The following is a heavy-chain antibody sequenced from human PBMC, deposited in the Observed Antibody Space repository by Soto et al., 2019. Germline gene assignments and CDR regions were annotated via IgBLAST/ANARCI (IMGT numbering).Heavy chain of an antibody. Sequence: EVQLLESGGGLVQPGGSLRLSCAASGFTFSSYAMSWVRQAPGKGLEWVSAISGSGGSTYYADSVKGRFTISRDNSKNTLYLQMNSLIAEDTAVYYCAKDIYDSSGYSQELYYYYGMDVWGQGTTVTVSS. V-gene: IGHV3-23*01. D-gene: IGHD3-22*01. J-gene: IGHJ6*02. CDR3: AKDIYDSSGYSQELYYYYGMDV. CDR2: ISGSGGST. CDR1: GFTFSSYA.